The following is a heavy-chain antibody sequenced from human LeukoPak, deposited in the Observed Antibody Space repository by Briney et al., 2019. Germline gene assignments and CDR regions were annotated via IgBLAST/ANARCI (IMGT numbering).Heavy chain of an antibody. Sequence: SETLSLTCTVSGGSISSSSYYWGWIRQPPGKGLEWIGSIYYSGSTYYNPSLKSRVTISVDTSKNQFSLKLSSVTAADTAVYYCARHDVKPYYDFWSGYYSSDYWGQGTLVTVSS. CDR2: IYYSGST. D-gene: IGHD3-3*01. CDR1: GGSISSSSYY. CDR3: ARHDVKPYYDFWSGYYSSDY. V-gene: IGHV4-39*01. J-gene: IGHJ4*02.